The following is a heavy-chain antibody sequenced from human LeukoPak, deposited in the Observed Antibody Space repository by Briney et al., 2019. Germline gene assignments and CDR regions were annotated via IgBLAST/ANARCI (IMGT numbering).Heavy chain of an antibody. V-gene: IGHV1-69*13. D-gene: IGHD3-10*01. Sequence: SVKVSCKASGGTFSSYAISWVRQAPGQGLEWMGGIIPIFGTANYAQKFQGRVTITADESTSTAYMELSSLRSEDTAVYYCARGELLWFGERYYYYMDVWGKGTTVTISS. J-gene: IGHJ6*03. CDR1: GGTFSSYA. CDR3: ARGELLWFGERYYYYMDV. CDR2: IIPIFGTA.